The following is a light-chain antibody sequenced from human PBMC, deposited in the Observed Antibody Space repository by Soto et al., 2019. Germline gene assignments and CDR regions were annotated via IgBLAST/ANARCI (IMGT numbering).Light chain of an antibody. CDR3: QQRSNWPRYT. J-gene: IGKJ2*01. CDR2: DAS. CDR1: QTVSSY. V-gene: IGKV3-11*01. Sequence: PGERATLSCRASQTVSSYLAWYQQKPGQAPRLLIYDASNRATGIPARFSGSGSGTDFTLTISSLESEDFAVYYCQQRSNWPRYTFGQGTKLEIK.